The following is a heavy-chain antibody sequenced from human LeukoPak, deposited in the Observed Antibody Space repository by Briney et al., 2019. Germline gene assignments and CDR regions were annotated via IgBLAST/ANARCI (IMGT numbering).Heavy chain of an antibody. D-gene: IGHD6-19*01. CDR1: GFTFSNYA. V-gene: IGHV3-30*03. CDR2: VSYDGSNK. J-gene: IGHJ3*02. CDR3: ARPTMAGWYRGAFDI. Sequence: GGSLRLSCAASGFTFSNYAMCWVRQAPGKGLEWVAVVSYDGSNKYYADSVKGRFTISRDTSKNTLYLQMNSLRAEDTAVYYCARPTMAGWYRGAFDIWGQGTMVTVSS.